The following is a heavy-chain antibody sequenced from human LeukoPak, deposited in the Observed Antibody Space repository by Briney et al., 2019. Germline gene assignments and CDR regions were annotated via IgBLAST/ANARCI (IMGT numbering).Heavy chain of an antibody. CDR3: ARDHGSIQLWFEGFDY. D-gene: IGHD5-18*01. Sequence: PGRSLRLSCAASGFTFSSYGMHWVRQAPGKGLEWVAVIWYDGSNKYYADSVKGRFTISRDNSKNTLYLQMNSLRAEDTAVYYCARDHGSIQLWFEGFDYWGQGTLVTVSS. CDR2: IWYDGSNK. J-gene: IGHJ4*02. CDR1: GFTFSSYG. V-gene: IGHV3-33*01.